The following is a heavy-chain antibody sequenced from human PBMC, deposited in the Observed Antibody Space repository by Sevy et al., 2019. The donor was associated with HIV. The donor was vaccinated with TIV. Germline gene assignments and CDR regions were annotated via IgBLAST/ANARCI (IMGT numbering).Heavy chain of an antibody. CDR3: ARRGGHVGKEDLLGYNGMEV. CDR2: IYPGDSDT. J-gene: IGHJ6*02. Sequence: GESLKISCKVSGFTFSNSWIGWVRQMPGKGLEWMGIIYPGDSDTRYSPSFQGQVTIVADKSIATAYLEWTSLKASDTATYYCARRGGHVGKEDLLGYNGMEVWGQGTTVTVSS. CDR1: GFTFSNSW. D-gene: IGHD2-15*01. V-gene: IGHV5-51*01.